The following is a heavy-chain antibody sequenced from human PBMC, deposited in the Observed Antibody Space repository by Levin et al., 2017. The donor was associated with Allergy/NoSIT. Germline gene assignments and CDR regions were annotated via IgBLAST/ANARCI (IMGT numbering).Heavy chain of an antibody. V-gene: IGHV3-23*01. CDR2: ISGSGGST. D-gene: IGHD1-26*01. J-gene: IGHJ4*02. CDR1: GFTFSSYA. Sequence: GESLKISCAASGFTFSSYAMSWVRQAPGKGLEWVSAISGSGGSTYYADSVKGRFTISRDNSKNTLYLQMNSLRAEDTAVYYCAKDRELLLYWGQGTLVTVSS. CDR3: AKDRELLLY.